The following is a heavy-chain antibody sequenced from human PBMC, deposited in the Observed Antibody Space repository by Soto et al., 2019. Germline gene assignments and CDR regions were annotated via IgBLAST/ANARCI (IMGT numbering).Heavy chain of an antibody. V-gene: IGHV4-59*01. D-gene: IGHD6-13*01. CDR1: GGSISSYF. Sequence: SETLSLTCTVSGGSISSYFYIWVRQPPGKGLEWIGSVYYTGTTDYNPSLKSRVTISVDTSKTQFSLNLRSVTAADTAVYYCARDLAAVPRAFDYWGRGTLVTVSS. CDR2: VYYTGTT. CDR3: ARDLAAVPRAFDY. J-gene: IGHJ4*02.